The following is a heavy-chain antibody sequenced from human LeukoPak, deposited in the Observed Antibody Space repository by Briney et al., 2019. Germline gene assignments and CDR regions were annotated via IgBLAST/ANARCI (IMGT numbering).Heavy chain of an antibody. CDR3: ASRGLRFLERNAVY. CDR2: IYYSGST. J-gene: IGHJ4*02. Sequence: PSETLSLTCTVSGGSISSSSYYWGWIRQPPRKGLEWIGSIYYSGSTYYSPSLKSRVTISVDTSKNQFSLKLSSVTAADTAVYYCASRGLRFLERNAVYWGQGTLVTVSS. D-gene: IGHD3-3*01. CDR1: GGSISSSSYY. V-gene: IGHV4-39*01.